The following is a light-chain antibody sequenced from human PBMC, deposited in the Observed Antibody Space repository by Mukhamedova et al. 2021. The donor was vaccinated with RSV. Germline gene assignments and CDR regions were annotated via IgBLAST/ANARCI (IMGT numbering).Light chain of an antibody. Sequence: TWGASQSISTYLNWYQQKPGKAPKLLIYGISNLQSGVPSRFSASGSETDFTLTINSLQPEDFATYYCQQTHIKRTFGQGTKVEIK. CDR3: QQTHIKRT. V-gene: IGKV1-39*01. CDR1: QSISTY. J-gene: IGKJ1*01. CDR2: GIS.